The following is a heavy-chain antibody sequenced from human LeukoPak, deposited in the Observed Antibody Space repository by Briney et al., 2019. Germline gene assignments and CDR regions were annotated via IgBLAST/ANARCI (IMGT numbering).Heavy chain of an antibody. CDR2: IYTSGST. Sequence: PSQTLSLTCTVSGGSISSGSYYWSWIRQAAGKGLEWIGRIYTSGSTNYNPSLKSRVTISVDTSKNQFSLKLSSVTAADSAVYYCARVAVSMVRGDIIGWFDPWGQGTLVTVSS. J-gene: IGHJ5*02. D-gene: IGHD3-10*01. V-gene: IGHV4-61*02. CDR1: GGSISSGSYY. CDR3: ARVAVSMVRGDIIGWFDP.